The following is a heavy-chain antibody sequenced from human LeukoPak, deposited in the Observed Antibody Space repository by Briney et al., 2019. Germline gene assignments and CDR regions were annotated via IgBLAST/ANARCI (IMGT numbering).Heavy chain of an antibody. Sequence: GGSLRLSCAASGFTFDDYAMHWVRQAPGKGLEWVSGISSSSSYIYYADSVKGRFTISRDNAKNSLYLQMNGLRAEDTAVYYCARSYYDGSGYTIDYWGQGTLVTVSS. D-gene: IGHD3-22*01. CDR3: ARSYYDGSGYTIDY. J-gene: IGHJ4*02. CDR2: ISSSSSYI. CDR1: GFTFDDYA. V-gene: IGHV3-21*01.